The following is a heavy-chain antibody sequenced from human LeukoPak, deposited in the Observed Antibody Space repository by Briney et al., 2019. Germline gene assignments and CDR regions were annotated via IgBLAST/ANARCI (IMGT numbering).Heavy chain of an antibody. D-gene: IGHD2-15*01. CDR2: IYPGDSDT. V-gene: IGHV5-51*01. Sequence: GESLKISCKGSGYSFTSYWIGWVRQMPGKGLEWMGIIYPGDSDTRYSPSFQGQVTISADKSISTAYLQWSSLKASDTAMYYCARLGGGSHYYYGMDVWGQGTTVTVSS. CDR3: ARLGGGSHYYYGMDV. J-gene: IGHJ6*02. CDR1: GYSFTSYW.